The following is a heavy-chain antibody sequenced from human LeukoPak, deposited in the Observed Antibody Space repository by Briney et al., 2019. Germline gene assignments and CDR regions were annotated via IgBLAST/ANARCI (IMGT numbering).Heavy chain of an antibody. J-gene: IGHJ4*02. D-gene: IGHD3-10*01. CDR1: GFTFISYA. CDR2: ISGSGGST. V-gene: IGHV3-23*01. Sequence: PGGSLRLSCPSSGFTFISYAMSWVRQAPAKGLYGVSAISGSGGSTYYANSVKGRVTISRDNSKHTLYLHMNSLRAEATAVYYCAKDRSLGWGGSGSPPRDFDYWGQGTLVTVSS. CDR3: AKDRSLGWGGSGSPPRDFDY.